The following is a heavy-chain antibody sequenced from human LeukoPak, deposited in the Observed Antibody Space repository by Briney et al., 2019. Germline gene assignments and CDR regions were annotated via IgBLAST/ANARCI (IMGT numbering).Heavy chain of an antibody. CDR1: GFTFSSYS. V-gene: IGHV3-21*01. CDR2: ISSSSYI. J-gene: IGHJ4*02. D-gene: IGHD2-2*02. CDR3: ARDPLNIVVVPAAIGYFDY. Sequence: GGSLRLSCAASGFTFSSYSMNWVRQAPGKGLEWVSSISSSSYIYYADSVKGRFTISRDNAKNSLYLQMNSLRAEDTAVYYCARDPLNIVVVPAAIGYFDYWGQGTLVTVSS.